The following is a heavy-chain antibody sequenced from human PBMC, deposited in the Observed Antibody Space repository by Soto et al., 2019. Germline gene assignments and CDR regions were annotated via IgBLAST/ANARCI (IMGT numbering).Heavy chain of an antibody. CDR2: IWYDGSNK. V-gene: IGHV3-33*01. J-gene: IGHJ6*02. Sequence: PGGSLRLSCAASGFTFSSYGMHWVRQAPGKGLEWVAVIWYDGSNKYYADSVKGRFTISRDNSKNTLYLQMNSLRAEDTAVYYCARGGAGVAVAGTYYYYYGMDVWGQGTTVTVSS. D-gene: IGHD6-19*01. CDR1: GFTFSSYG. CDR3: ARGGAGVAVAGTYYYYYGMDV.